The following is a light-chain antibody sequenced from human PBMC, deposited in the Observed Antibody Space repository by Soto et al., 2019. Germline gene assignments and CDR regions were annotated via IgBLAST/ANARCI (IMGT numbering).Light chain of an antibody. CDR3: QQRSNWPPFT. CDR1: QSVSSY. CDR2: DAS. V-gene: IGKV3-11*01. J-gene: IGKJ3*01. Sequence: EIVLTQSPATLSLSPGERATLSCRASQSVSSYLAWYQQKPVQAPRLLRYDASNRATGIPARFSGSGSGTDFTLTISSLEPEDFAVYYCQQRSNWPPFTFGPGTKVDIK.